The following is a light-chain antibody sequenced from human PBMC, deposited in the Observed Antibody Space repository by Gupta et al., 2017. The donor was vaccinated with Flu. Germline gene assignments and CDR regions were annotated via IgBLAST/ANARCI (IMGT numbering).Light chain of an antibody. Sequence: SYALTQPPSLSVSPGQTARITCSGEALSKDYAHWYQQKPGQAPMLMIYNDTERPSGIPERFSGSSSGTTVTLTISRVQAEDEADYYCQSLDNSGDYWVFGGGTKLAVL. CDR3: QSLDNSGDYWV. V-gene: IGLV3-25*02. CDR2: NDT. CDR1: ALSKDY. J-gene: IGLJ3*02.